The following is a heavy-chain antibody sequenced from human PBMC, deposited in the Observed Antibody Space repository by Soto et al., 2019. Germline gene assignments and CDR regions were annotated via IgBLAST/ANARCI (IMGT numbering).Heavy chain of an antibody. CDR3: GRDGVGATPLGWFDP. V-gene: IGHV1-2*06. CDR1: GYTFIGYY. D-gene: IGHD1-26*01. CDR2: INPRSGDT. J-gene: IGHJ5*02. Sequence: QVQLVQSGAEVKKPGASVKVSCKASGYTFIGYYIHWVRQAPGQGLEWMGRINPRSGDTTYAQKFQGRLTMTRDTSISTAYMELSSLRSDDTAVYYCGRDGVGATPLGWFDPWGQGSLVNVSS.